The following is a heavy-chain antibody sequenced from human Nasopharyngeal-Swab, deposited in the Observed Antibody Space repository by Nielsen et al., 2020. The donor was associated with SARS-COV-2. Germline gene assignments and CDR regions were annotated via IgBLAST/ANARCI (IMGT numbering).Heavy chain of an antibody. CDR3: ARDAPIAAAGQRGPDGPVYYFDY. CDR2: INTNTGNP. CDR1: GYTFTSYA. D-gene: IGHD6-13*01. Sequence: ASVKVSCKASGYTFTSYAMNWVRQAPGQGLEWMGWINTNTGNPTYAQGFTGRFVFSLDTSVSTAYLQISSLKAEDTAVYYCARDAPIAAAGQRGPDGPVYYFDYWGQGTLVTVSS. J-gene: IGHJ4*02. V-gene: IGHV7-4-1*02.